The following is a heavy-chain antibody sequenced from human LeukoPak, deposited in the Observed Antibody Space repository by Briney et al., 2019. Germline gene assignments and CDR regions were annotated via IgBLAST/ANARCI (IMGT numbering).Heavy chain of an antibody. Sequence: PGGSLRLSCAASGFTFSSDAMSWVRQAPGKGLEWVSAISRSGGSTYYADSVKGRFTISRDNSKNTLYLQMSSLRAEDTAVYYCAKDSGYCSTTTCRLDYWGQGTLVTASS. CDR2: ISRSGGST. CDR1: GFTFSSDA. V-gene: IGHV3-23*01. J-gene: IGHJ4*02. CDR3: AKDSGYCSTTTCRLDY. D-gene: IGHD2-2*01.